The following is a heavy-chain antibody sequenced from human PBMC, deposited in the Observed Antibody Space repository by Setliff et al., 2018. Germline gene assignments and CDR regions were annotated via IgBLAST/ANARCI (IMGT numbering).Heavy chain of an antibody. CDR1: GGSIRSSPW. CDR2: IHHSGKT. J-gene: IGHJ6*03. D-gene: IGHD3-3*01. V-gene: IGHV4-4*02. Sequence: SETLSLTCAVSGGSIRSSPWWSWARQPPGKGLEWLGDIHHSGKTYYNPSLQSRLTISVDTSKNQFSLKLRSVTAADTAVYYCARMSGFQYMDVWGKGTTVTVSS. CDR3: ARMSGFQYMDV.